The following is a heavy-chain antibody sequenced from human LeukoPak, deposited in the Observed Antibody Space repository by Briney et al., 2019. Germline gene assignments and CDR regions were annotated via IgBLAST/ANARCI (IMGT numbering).Heavy chain of an antibody. CDR3: VRDTAFYGDYGFDS. CDR1: GGSISSYY. D-gene: IGHD4-17*01. V-gene: IGHV4-59*01. J-gene: IGHJ4*02. CDR2: IYYSGST. Sequence: SETLSLTCTDSGGSISSYYWSWIRQPPGKGLEWVGYIYYSGSTNYNPSLKSRVTISVDTSKNQFSLKLTSVTAAVTAVYYCVRDTAFYGDYGFDSWGQGTLVTVSS.